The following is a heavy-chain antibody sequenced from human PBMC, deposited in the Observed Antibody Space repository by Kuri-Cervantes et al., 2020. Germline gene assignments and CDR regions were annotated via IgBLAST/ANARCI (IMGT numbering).Heavy chain of an antibody. CDR2: ISSSGSTI. J-gene: IGHJ4*02. CDR3: ASHLAGKTLAVPADRAAGKEEVDY. Sequence: GESLKISCAASGFTFSDYYMSWIRQAPGKGLEWVSYISSSGSTIYYADSVKGRFTISRDNAKNSLYLQMNSLRAEDTAVYYCASHLAGKTLAVPADRAAGKEEVDYWGQGTLVTVSS. CDR1: GFTFSDYY. D-gene: IGHD6-13*01. V-gene: IGHV3-11*01.